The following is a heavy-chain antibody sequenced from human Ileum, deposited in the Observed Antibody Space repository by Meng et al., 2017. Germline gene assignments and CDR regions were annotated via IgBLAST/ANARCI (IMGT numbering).Heavy chain of an antibody. CDR1: GLGVSDKY. J-gene: IGHJ3*02. V-gene: IGHV3-53*01. CDR3: ATSSLGWGGDAFDI. Sequence: GGSLRFPCAAPGLGVSDKYMGWVRQPPGKGLEWVSVIYRGGNNDYADSVRGPFTISIDNSKNTLHLQMNSLRVGDTALYYCATSSLGWGGDAFDIWGQGTMVTVSS. CDR2: IYRGGNN. D-gene: IGHD7-27*01.